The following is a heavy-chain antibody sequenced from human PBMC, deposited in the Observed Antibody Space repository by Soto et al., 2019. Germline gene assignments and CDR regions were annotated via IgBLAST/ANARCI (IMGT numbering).Heavy chain of an antibody. Sequence: GSLRLSCSASGFTFTSFAIHCVRQAPGKGLEWGAVISENGVNKYSAESVRGRFVISRDNSKNTVELEMNSLRPEDTAIYFCARRLTKTVSALGYWGQGTLVTVSS. D-gene: IGHD2-8*01. J-gene: IGHJ4*02. CDR2: ISENGVNK. V-gene: IGHV3-30*09. CDR1: GFTFTSFA. CDR3: ARRLTKTVSALGY.